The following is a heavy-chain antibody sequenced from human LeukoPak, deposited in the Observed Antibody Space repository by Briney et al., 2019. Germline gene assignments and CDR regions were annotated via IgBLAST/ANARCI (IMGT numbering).Heavy chain of an antibody. V-gene: IGHV3-23*01. CDR1: GITFSNYA. Sequence: GGSLRLSCAASGITFSNYAMSWVRQAPGKGLEWVSSISGSGDGTYFADSVKGRFTISRDNSKNTLFLQMNSLRAEDTAVYYWATVQYQLPPARWPSIYRGQGTLVTVSS. J-gene: IGHJ4*02. CDR3: ATVQYQLPPARWPSIY. D-gene: IGHD5-24*01. CDR2: ISGSGDGT.